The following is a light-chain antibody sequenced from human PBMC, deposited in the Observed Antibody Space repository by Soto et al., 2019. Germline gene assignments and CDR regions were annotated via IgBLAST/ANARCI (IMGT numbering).Light chain of an antibody. J-gene: IGLJ1*01. CDR1: SSNIGAGSD. CDR3: QSYDRSLRRAYV. V-gene: IGLV1-40*01. CDR2: GNT. Sequence: QAVVTQPPSVSGSPGQKVTISCTGSSSNIGAGSDVHWYQQLPGTAPKLLIYGNTNRPSGVPDRFAGSKSGTSASVAITGIQAEDESDCDCQSYDRSLRRAYVFGTGTKLTVL.